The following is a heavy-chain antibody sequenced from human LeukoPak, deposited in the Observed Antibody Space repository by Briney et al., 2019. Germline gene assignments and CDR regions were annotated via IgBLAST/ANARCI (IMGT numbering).Heavy chain of an antibody. CDR3: AREVGASSPRPLDS. Sequence: GESLQISCEGSGCNFTSYWMGGVRPLPGKGLEWMGIIYPGDSDTRYSPSFQGQVTISADKSISTAYLQWSSLKASDTAMYYCAREVGASSPRPLDSWGQGTLVTVSS. D-gene: IGHD1-26*01. CDR2: IYPGDSDT. CDR1: GCNFTSYW. V-gene: IGHV5-51*01. J-gene: IGHJ4*02.